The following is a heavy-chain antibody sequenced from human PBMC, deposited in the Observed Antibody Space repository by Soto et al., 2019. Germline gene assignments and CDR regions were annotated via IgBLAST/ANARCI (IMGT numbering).Heavy chain of an antibody. V-gene: IGHV3-23*01. CDR3: VAPGYCSSTSCYTEPYYYYYGMDV. J-gene: IGHJ6*02. D-gene: IGHD2-2*02. CDR1: GERVCSDV. Sequence: GGCMELSLASSGERVCSDVMSAFSPNPGTGRGWLSGISGSGGSTYYADSAKGRFTISRDNSKNTLYLQMNSLRAEDTAVYYCVAPGYCSSTSCYTEPYYYYYGMDVWGQGNTVTVSS. CDR2: ISGSGGST.